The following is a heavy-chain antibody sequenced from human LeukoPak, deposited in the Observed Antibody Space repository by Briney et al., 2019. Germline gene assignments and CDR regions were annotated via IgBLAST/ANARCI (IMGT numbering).Heavy chain of an antibody. CDR1: GYSFTDYH. CDR3: ARENWHYEI. CDR2: IYPNSGGT. Sequence: GASVKVSCKASGYSFTDYHMHWVRQAPGQGLEWMGWIYPNSGGTEYSQRFQGRVTMTRDTSITTVYMELSGLRSDDTAVYYCARENWHYEIWGQGTLVTVSS. V-gene: IGHV1-2*02. J-gene: IGHJ4*02. D-gene: IGHD1-7*01.